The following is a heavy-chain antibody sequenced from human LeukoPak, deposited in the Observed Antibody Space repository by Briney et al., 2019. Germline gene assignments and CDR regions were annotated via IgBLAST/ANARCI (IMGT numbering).Heavy chain of an antibody. CDR3: ARGLPLDH. CDR2: INPNSGGT. Sequence: ASVKVSCKASGYTFTGYYMHWVRQAPGQGLEWMGWINPNSGGTNYAQKFQGRLTMTRNSSTNTVYMELSSLTSEDTAMYYCARGLPLDHWGQGTLVTVSS. V-gene: IGHV1-2*02. D-gene: IGHD2-21*02. J-gene: IGHJ4*02. CDR1: GYTFTGYY.